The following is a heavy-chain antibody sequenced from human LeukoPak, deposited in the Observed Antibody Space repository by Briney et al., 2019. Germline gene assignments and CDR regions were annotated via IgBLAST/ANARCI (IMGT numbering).Heavy chain of an antibody. CDR1: GNSISSGDNY. Sequence: SETLSLTCTVSGNSISSGDNYWSWIRQPAGKGLEWIGRIYTSVITNYNPSLKSRVTISGDTSNNQFSLRLSSVPAADTAVYYCARASYSYDINGWVPFDYWGQGTLVTVSS. CDR3: ARASYSYDINGWVPFDY. CDR2: IYTSVIT. J-gene: IGHJ4*02. D-gene: IGHD3-22*01. V-gene: IGHV4-61*02.